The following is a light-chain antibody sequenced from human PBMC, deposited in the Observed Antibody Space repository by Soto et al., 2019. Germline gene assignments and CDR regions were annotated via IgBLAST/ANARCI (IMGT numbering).Light chain of an antibody. V-gene: IGKV3D-15*01. Sequence: EIVMTQSPATLSVSPGERPTLSCRASQSISSNLAWYQQKPGQVPRLLIYEASTRATGIPARFSGSGSGTEITLTISSLQSEDFAVYYCQQYNIWLTFGGGTKVEIK. CDR3: QQYNIWLT. J-gene: IGKJ4*01. CDR2: EAS. CDR1: QSISSN.